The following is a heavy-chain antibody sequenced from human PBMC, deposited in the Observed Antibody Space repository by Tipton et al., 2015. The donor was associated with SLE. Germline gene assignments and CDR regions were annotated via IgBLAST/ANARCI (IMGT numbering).Heavy chain of an antibody. D-gene: IGHD6-19*01. CDR2: IGWNSGSI. J-gene: IGHJ4*02. Sequence: SLRLSCAASGFTFDDYAMHWVRQAPGKGLEWVSGIGWNSGSIDYADSVKGRFTISRDNAKNSLYLQMNSLRPEDTAWYYCGKEKEALSIAVAGCFDFWGQGTLVTVSS. CDR1: GFTFDDYA. V-gene: IGHV3-9*01. CDR3: GKEKEALSIAVAGCFDF.